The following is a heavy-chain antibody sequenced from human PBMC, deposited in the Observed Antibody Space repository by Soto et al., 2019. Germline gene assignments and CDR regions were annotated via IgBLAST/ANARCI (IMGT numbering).Heavy chain of an antibody. CDR1: GYTFTSYG. J-gene: IGHJ6*02. CDR3: ARDAHTVTTNGMDV. D-gene: IGHD4-17*01. V-gene: IGHV1-18*01. CDR2: ISAYNGNT. Sequence: GASVKVSCKASGYTFTSYGISWVRQAPGQGLEWMGWISAYNGNTNYAQKLQGRVTMTTDTSTSTAYMELRSLRSDDTAVYYCARDAHTVTTNGMDVWGQGTTVTVSS.